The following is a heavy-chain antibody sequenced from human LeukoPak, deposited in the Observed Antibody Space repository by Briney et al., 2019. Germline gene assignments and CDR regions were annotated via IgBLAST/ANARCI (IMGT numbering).Heavy chain of an antibody. J-gene: IGHJ5*02. CDR2: IRYDGSNK. CDR3: AKRYSSSSRVLEP. V-gene: IGHV3-30*02. Sequence: TGGSLRLSCAASGFTFSSYGMHWVRQAPGKGLEWVAFIRYDGSNKYYADSVKGRFTISRDNSKNTLYLQMNSLRAEDTAVYYCAKRYSSSSRVLEPWGQGTLVTVPS. D-gene: IGHD6-6*01. CDR1: GFTFSSYG.